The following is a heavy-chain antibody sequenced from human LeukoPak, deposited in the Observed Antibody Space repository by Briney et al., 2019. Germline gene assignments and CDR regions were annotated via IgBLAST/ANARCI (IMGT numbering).Heavy chain of an antibody. CDR2: IYYSGST. CDR1: GGSISSYY. J-gene: IGHJ5*02. CDR3: AREAPLRYCSSTSCWT. Sequence: PSETLSLTCTVSGGSISSYYWSWIRQPPGKGLEWIGYIYYSGSTNYNPSLKSRVTISVDTSKNQFSLKLSSVTAADTAVYYCAREAPLRYCSSTSCWTWGQGTLVTVSS. V-gene: IGHV4-59*12. D-gene: IGHD2-2*01.